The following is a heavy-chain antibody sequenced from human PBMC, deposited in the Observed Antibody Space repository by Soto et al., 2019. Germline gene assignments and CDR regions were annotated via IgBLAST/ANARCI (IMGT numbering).Heavy chain of an antibody. J-gene: IGHJ4*02. CDR1: GGSISSGDRY. V-gene: IGHV4-30-4*01. Sequence: KPSETLSLTCTVSGGSISSGDRYWSWIRQPPGKGLEWIGYIYYSGTTYYNPPLKSRVTISVDTSKNQFSLRLSSVTAADTAVYYCATYYDSSGPTFDYWGQGTPVTVSS. D-gene: IGHD3-22*01. CDR2: IYYSGTT. CDR3: ATYYDSSGPTFDY.